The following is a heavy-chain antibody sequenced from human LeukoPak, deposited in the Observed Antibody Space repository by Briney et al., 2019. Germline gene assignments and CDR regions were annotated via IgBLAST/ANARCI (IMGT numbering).Heavy chain of an antibody. Sequence: GGSLRLSCSASGFTFSSYAMHWVRQAPGKGLEYASAISSDGVTTYYADSVKGRFTISRDNSKNTLYLQMSSLRAEDTAVYYCVKAMATYGYRVPFDYWGQGTLVTVSS. CDR1: GFTFSSYA. V-gene: IGHV3-64D*09. D-gene: IGHD5-18*01. J-gene: IGHJ4*02. CDR2: ISSDGVTT. CDR3: VKAMATYGYRVPFDY.